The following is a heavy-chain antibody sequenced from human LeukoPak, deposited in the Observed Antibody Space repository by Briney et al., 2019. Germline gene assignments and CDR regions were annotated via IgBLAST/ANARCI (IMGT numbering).Heavy chain of an antibody. CDR3: AQARSSSGYGPLGFY. Sequence: SETLSLTCTVSGGSIGSYYWSWIRQPPGKGLEWIGYIYYSGSTNYNPSLKSRVTISVDTSKNQFSLKLSSVTAADTAVYYCAQARSSSGYGPLGFYWGQGTLVTVSS. J-gene: IGHJ4*02. CDR2: IYYSGST. CDR1: GGSIGSYY. V-gene: IGHV4-59*01. D-gene: IGHD5-12*01.